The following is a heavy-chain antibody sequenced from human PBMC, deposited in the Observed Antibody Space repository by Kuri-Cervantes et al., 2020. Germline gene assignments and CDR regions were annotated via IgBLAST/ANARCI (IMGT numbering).Heavy chain of an antibody. D-gene: IGHD4-17*01. V-gene: IGHV3-7*01. CDR2: IKQDGSEK. J-gene: IGHJ5*02. CDR3: ARDCRSTVTTILNWFDP. Sequence: GESLKISCAASGFTFSSYWMSWVRQAPGKGLEWVANIKQDGSEKYYVDSVKGRFTVSRDNAKNSLYLQMNNLRAEDTAVYYCARDCRSTVTTILNWFDPWGQGTLVTVSS. CDR1: GFTFSSYW.